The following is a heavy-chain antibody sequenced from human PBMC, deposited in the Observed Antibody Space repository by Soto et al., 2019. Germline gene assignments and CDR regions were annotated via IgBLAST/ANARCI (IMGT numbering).Heavy chain of an antibody. CDR3: ARRYGGGDY. V-gene: IGHV4-39*01. J-gene: IGHJ4*02. Sequence: SETLSLTCTVSGGSISSSSYYWGWIRQPPGKGLEWIGSIYYSGSTYYNPSLKSRVTISVDTSKNQFSLKLSSVTAADTAVYYCARRYGGGDYWGQGTLVTVSS. D-gene: IGHD3-16*01. CDR1: GGSISSSSYY. CDR2: IYYSGST.